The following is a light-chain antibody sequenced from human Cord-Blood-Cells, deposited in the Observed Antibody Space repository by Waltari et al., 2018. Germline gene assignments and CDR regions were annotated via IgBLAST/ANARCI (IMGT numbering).Light chain of an antibody. J-gene: IGKJ2*01. CDR1: QSISSY. CDR2: AAS. V-gene: IGKV1-39*01. Sequence: DIQMNQSPSSLSASVGHRVTITCRASQSISSYLNWYQQKPGKAPKLLIYAASSLQSGVPSRFSGSGSGTDFTLTISSLQPEDFATYYCQQSYSTPYIFGQGTKLEIK. CDR3: QQSYSTPYI.